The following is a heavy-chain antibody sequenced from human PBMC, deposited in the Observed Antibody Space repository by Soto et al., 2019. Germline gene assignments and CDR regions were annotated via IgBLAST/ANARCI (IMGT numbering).Heavy chain of an antibody. J-gene: IGHJ4*02. CDR1: GFTFRYFD. CDR2: INDSGGKT. Sequence: EVHLLESGGGLVQPGGSLRLSCAASGFTFRYFDMSWVRQAPGKGLEWFSTINDSGGKTHYADSVKGRFTMSRDNSKNTRFLQLNRLRAEDTAIYYCAKERGDSREKVFEDWGQGTLVTVSS. CDR3: AKERGDSREKVFED. D-gene: IGHD2-21*01. V-gene: IGHV3-23*01.